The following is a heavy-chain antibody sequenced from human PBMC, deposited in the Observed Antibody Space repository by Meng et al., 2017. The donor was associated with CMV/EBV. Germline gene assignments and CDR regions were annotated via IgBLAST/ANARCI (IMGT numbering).Heavy chain of an antibody. D-gene: IGHD6-13*01. V-gene: IGHV4-39*07. CDR3: ARDAYSSSWYGFDP. CDR2: IYYSGST. J-gene: IGHJ5*02. Sequence: GSLRLSCTVSGGSISSSSYYWGWIRQPPGKGLEWIGSIYYSGSTYYNPSLKSRVTISVDTSKNQFSLKLSSVTAADTAVYYCARDAYSSSWYGFDPWGQGTLVTVSS. CDR1: GGSISSSSYY.